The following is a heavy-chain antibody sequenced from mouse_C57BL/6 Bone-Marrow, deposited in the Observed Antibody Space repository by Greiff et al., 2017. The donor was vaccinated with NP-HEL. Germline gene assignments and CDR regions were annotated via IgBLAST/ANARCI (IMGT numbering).Heavy chain of an antibody. CDR3: ARNLGGYPDY. J-gene: IGHJ2*01. Sequence: VQLVESGPGLVQPSQSLSLTCTVSGFSLTRYGVHWVRQSPGKCLQWLGVIWSGGSTDSTAAFISRLSISKDNSKSHVFFKMNSRQADDTAIYYCARNLGGYPDYWGQGTTLTVSS. V-gene: IGHV2-2*01. CDR2: IWSGGST. CDR1: GFSLTRYG. D-gene: IGHD1-1*02.